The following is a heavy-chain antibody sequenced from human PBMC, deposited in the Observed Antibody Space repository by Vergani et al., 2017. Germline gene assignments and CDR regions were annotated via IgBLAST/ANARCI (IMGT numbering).Heavy chain of an antibody. V-gene: IGHV3-30*04. Sequence: QVQLVESGGGVVQPGRSLRLYCAASGFTFSSYAMHWVRQAPGKGLEWVAVISYDGSNKYYSDSVKGRFTISRDNSKNTLYLQMNSLRAEDTAVYYCARAPVGGIVVVIAMGHWGQGTLVTVSS. CDR3: ARAPVGGIVVVIAMGH. D-gene: IGHD2-21*01. CDR1: GFTFSSYA. J-gene: IGHJ1*01. CDR2: ISYDGSNK.